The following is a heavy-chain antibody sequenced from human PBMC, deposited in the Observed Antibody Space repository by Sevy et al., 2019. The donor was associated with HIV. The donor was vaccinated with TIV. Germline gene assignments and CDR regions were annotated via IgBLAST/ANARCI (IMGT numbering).Heavy chain of an antibody. CDR2: INPNSGGT. J-gene: IGHJ4*02. V-gene: IGHV1-2*04. CDR1: GYTFTGYY. CDR3: AREDILTGYYGY. D-gene: IGHD3-9*01. Sequence: ASVKVSCKASGYTFTGYYMHWVRQAPGQGLEWMGWINPNSGGTNYARKFQGWVTMTRDTSISTAYMERSRLRSDDTAVYYCAREDILTGYYGYWGQGTLVTVSS.